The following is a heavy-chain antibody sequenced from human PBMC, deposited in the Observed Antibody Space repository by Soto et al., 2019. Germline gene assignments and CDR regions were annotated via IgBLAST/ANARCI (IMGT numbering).Heavy chain of an antibody. D-gene: IGHD6-13*01. CDR3: ARGAAAAGTDWFDA. J-gene: IGHJ5*02. Sequence: GGSLRLSCAASGFAFISYGITWGRQAPGKGLEWVSGITTTGRNTYYAESVKGRFAISRDNSKNVVYLQMNSLRAEDTAVYYCARGAAAAGTDWFDAWGQGTLVTVSS. CDR2: ITTTGRNT. V-gene: IGHV3-23*01. CDR1: GFAFISYG.